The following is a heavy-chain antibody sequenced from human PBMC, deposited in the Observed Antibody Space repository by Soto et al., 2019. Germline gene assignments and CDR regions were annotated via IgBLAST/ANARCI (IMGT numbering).Heavy chain of an antibody. D-gene: IGHD2-2*01. Sequence: SETLSLTCTVSGGSISSYYWSWIRQPPGKGLEWIGYIYYSGSTNYNPSLKSRVTISVDTSKNQFSLKLSSVTAADTAVYYCARLNARNWFDPWGQGTLVTVSS. V-gene: IGHV4-59*01. CDR2: IYYSGST. CDR1: GGSISSYY. CDR3: ARLNARNWFDP. J-gene: IGHJ5*02.